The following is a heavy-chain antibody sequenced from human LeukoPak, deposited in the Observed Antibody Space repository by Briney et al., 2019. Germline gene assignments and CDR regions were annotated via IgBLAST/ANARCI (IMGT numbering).Heavy chain of an antibody. D-gene: IGHD1-26*01. V-gene: IGHV3-23*01. CDR1: GFTFSSYG. CDR3: AKDLVGAMDY. J-gene: IGHJ4*02. Sequence: PGGTLRLSCAASGFTFSSYGMSWVRQAPGKGLEWVSAISGSGGSTYYADSVKGRFTISRDNSKNTLYLQMNSLRAEDTAVYYCAKDLVGAMDYWDQGTLVTVSS. CDR2: ISGSGGST.